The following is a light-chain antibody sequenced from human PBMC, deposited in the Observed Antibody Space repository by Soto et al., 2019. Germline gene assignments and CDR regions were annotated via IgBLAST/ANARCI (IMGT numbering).Light chain of an antibody. CDR1: SSDVGSYNL. V-gene: IGLV2-23*01. J-gene: IGLJ3*02. CDR3: CSYAGGRTWV. Sequence: QSVLTQPASVSGSPGQSITISCTGTSSDVGSYNLVSWYQRHPGKAPKLIIYEGSKRPSGVSNRFSGSRSGNTASLTISELQAEDEADYYCCSYAGGRTWVFGGGTKLTVL. CDR2: EGS.